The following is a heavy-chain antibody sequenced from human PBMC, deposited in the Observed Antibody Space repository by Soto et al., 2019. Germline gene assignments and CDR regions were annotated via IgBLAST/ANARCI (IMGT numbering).Heavy chain of an antibody. J-gene: IGHJ4*02. Sequence: QVQLVQSGAEVKKPGASVKDSCKASGYTFTSYYMHWVRQAPGQGLEWMGIINPSGGSTSYAQKFQGRVTMTRDTSTSTVYMELSSLRSEDTAVYYCARDSDPIPYCGGDCYIDYWGQGTLVTVSS. CDR1: GYTFTSYY. CDR3: ARDSDPIPYCGGDCYIDY. CDR2: INPSGGST. D-gene: IGHD2-21*02. V-gene: IGHV1-46*01.